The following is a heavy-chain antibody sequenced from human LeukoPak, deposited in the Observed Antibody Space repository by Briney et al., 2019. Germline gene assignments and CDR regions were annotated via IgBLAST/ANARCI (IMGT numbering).Heavy chain of an antibody. CDR2: INPSGGST. CDR3: ARADSYDSSGYYHFDY. Sequence: ASVKVSCKASGYTFTSYYMHWVRQAPGQGLEWMGIINPSGGSTSYAQKFQGRVTMTRDTSTSTVYMELSSLRSEDTAVYYCARADSYDSSGYYHFDYWGQETLVTVSS. V-gene: IGHV1-46*01. J-gene: IGHJ4*02. D-gene: IGHD3-22*01. CDR1: GYTFTSYY.